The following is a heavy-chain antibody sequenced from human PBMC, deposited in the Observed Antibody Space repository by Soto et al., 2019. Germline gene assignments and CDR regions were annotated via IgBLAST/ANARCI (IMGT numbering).Heavy chain of an antibody. CDR2: INHSGST. Sequence: QVQLQQWGAGMLKPSAPLSLTCAVYGGSFSGYYWSWIRQPPGKGLEWIGEINHSGSTNYNPALTSRGTLSVDTSRNQFALKLSSVTAADTDVYYCARGGGALYCRCGSCYHWFDHWGQGTLVTLCS. D-gene: IGHD2-15*01. J-gene: IGHJ5*02. CDR1: GGSFSGYY. CDR3: ARGGGALYCRCGSCYHWFDH. V-gene: IGHV4-34*01.